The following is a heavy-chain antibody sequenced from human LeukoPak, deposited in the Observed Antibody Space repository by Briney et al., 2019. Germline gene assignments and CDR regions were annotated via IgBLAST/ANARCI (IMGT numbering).Heavy chain of an antibody. J-gene: IGHJ6*02. D-gene: IGHD5-24*01. CDR2: VHYTGAT. Sequence: SETLSLTCSVSGVSISSLYWSWVRQPPGKGLEYIGYVHYTGATNYNPSLTSRVVVSMDVSKNQFSLNLNSVTAADTAVYYCVRSATIAVFRYGMDVWGQGTTVTVSS. V-gene: IGHV4-59*11. CDR3: VRSATIAVFRYGMDV. CDR1: GVSISSLY.